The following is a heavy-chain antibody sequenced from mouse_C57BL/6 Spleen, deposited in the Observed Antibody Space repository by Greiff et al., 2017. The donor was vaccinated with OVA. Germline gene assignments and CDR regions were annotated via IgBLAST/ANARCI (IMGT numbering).Heavy chain of an antibody. CDR3: TRNHFDY. Sequence: VQLVESGAELVRPGASVTLSCKASGYTFTDYEMHWVKQTPVHGLEWIGAIDPETGGTAYNQKFKGKAILTADKSSSTAYMELRSLTSEDSAVYYCTRNHFDYWGQGTTLTVSS. V-gene: IGHV1-15*01. CDR1: GYTFTDYE. CDR2: IDPETGGT. J-gene: IGHJ2*01.